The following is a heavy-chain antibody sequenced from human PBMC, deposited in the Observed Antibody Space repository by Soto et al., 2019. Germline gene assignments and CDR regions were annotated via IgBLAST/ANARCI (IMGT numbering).Heavy chain of an antibody. CDR1: GYTFTSYG. V-gene: IGHV1-18*01. CDR3: AREIIVVVPAAISDYYYMDV. CDR2: ISAYNGNT. D-gene: IGHD2-2*01. Sequence: QVQLVQSGAEVKKPGASVKVSCKASGYTFTSYGISWVRQAPGQGLEWMGWISAYNGNTNYAQKLQGRVTMPTDTSTSTAYMELRSLRSDDTAVYYCAREIIVVVPAAISDYYYMDVWGKGTTVTVSS. J-gene: IGHJ6*03.